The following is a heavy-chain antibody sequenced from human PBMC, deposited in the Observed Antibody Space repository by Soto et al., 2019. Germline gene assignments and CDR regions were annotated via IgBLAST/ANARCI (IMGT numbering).Heavy chain of an antibody. V-gene: IGHV3-11*01. D-gene: IGHD5-18*01. CDR2: ISNSGDII. CDR1: GFTLSDYY. Sequence: GGSLRLSCAASGFTLSDYYMAWIRQAPGKGLEWVSYISNSGDIIYYADSVKGRFTISRDNAKKSLFLQMSSLRAEDTAVYYCARRSVDTALSFDYWGQGTLVTVSS. CDR3: ARRSVDTALSFDY. J-gene: IGHJ4*02.